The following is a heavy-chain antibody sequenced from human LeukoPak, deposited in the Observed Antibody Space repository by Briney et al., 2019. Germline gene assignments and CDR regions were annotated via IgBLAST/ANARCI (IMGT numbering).Heavy chain of an antibody. CDR2: ISASTGSK. CDR1: GFTFSNYA. V-gene: IGHV3-23*01. D-gene: IGHD2-2*01. CDR3: VVTKDPFDY. J-gene: IGHJ4*02. Sequence: GGSLRLSCAASGFTFSNYAMSWVRRAPGKGLEWVSTISASTGSKHYVDSVKGRFTISRDNAKNSLYLQMNSLRAEDTAVYFVVVTKDPFDYWGQGTLVTVSS.